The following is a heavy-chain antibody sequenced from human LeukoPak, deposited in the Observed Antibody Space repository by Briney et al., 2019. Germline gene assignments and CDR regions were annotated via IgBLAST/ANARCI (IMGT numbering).Heavy chain of an antibody. CDR3: ARSWLAVAGPEY. CDR2: ISRSGSTK. V-gene: IGHV3-48*03. J-gene: IGHJ4*02. Sequence: SGGSLRLSCAASGXTFSSYEMNWVRQAPGKGLEWVSYISRSGSTKYYADSVKGRFTISRDNAKNSVYLQMNSLRADDTAVYYCARSWLAVAGPEYWGQGTLVTVSS. D-gene: IGHD6-19*01. CDR1: GXTFSSYE.